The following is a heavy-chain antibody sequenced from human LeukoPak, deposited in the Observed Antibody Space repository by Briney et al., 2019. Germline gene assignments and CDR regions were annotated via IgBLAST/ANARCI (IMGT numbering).Heavy chain of an antibody. CDR1: GGSISSSSYY. Sequence: PSETLSLTCTVSGGSISSSSYYWGWIRQPPGKGLEWIGSIYYSGSTYYNPSLKSRVTISVDTSKNQFSLKLSSATAADTAVYYCARHFSGALVYWGQGTLVTVSS. V-gene: IGHV4-39*01. CDR3: ARHFSGALVY. CDR2: IYYSGST. J-gene: IGHJ4*02. D-gene: IGHD2/OR15-2a*01.